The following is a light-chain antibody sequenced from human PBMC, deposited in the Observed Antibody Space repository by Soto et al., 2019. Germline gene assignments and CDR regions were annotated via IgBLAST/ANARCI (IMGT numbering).Light chain of an antibody. J-gene: IGLJ2*01. V-gene: IGLV3-21*01. CDR2: YDS. CDR3: QVRDSNSDHSV. CDR1: NIGRKS. Sequence: SYELTQPPSVSVAPGETARITCGGNNIGRKSVQWYHQQPGQAPVLVIYYDSDRPSGIPERFSGSNSRNTATLTITRVEAGDEADYYCQVRDSNSDHSVFGGGTKLTVL.